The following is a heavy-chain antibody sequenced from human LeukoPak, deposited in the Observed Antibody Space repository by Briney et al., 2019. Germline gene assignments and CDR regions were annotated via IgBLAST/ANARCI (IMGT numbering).Heavy chain of an antibody. CDR2: IFYSGRT. Sequence: SETLSLTCTVSGGSISSSTYYWGWIRQPPGKGLEWIGSIFYSGRTYYNPSLRSRVTMSVDTSKNQFSLRLSSVNAADTAVYYCARDILATSIAAPYYWGQGTLVTVSS. CDR1: GGSISSSTYY. D-gene: IGHD6-13*01. J-gene: IGHJ4*02. V-gene: IGHV4-39*07. CDR3: ARDILATSIAAPYY.